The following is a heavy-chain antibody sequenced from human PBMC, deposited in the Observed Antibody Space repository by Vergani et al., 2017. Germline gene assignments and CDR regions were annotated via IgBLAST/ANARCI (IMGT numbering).Heavy chain of an antibody. J-gene: IGHJ6*02. Sequence: EVQLVESGGGLVKPGGSLRLFCAASGFTFSSYSVNWVRQAPGKGLERVSSISSSSSYIYYASSVKGRFTIPRDNSKNTLYLQMNSLIADDTAVYYCAKGVYCSSTSCYEGRGYYYGMGVWGQGTTVTFSS. CDR2: ISSSSSYI. V-gene: IGHV3-21*04. D-gene: IGHD2-2*01. CDR3: AKGVYCSSTSCYEGRGYYYGMGV. CDR1: GFTFSSYS.